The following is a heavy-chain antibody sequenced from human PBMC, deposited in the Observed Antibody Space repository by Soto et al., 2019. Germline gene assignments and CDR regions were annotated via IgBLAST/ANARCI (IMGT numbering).Heavy chain of an antibody. CDR2: IYYTGIT. J-gene: IGHJ5*02. D-gene: IGHD2-21*01. CDR1: GGSVSGVDYF. Sequence: SETLSLTCTVPGGSVSGVDYFWSWIRPSPGKGLEWIGYIYYTGITHLNPSLKSRLTMAVDTSKNEFSLKLTSVSAADTAVYFCAREERKGIISWFDPWGQGTPVTVSS. V-gene: IGHV4-30-4*01. CDR3: AREERKGIISWFDP.